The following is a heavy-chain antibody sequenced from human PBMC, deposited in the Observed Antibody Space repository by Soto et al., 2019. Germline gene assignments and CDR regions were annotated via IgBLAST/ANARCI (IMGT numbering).Heavy chain of an antibody. CDR3: ARGYCNANICDPWFDP. J-gene: IGHJ5*02. CDR2: IYPGDSDT. V-gene: IGHV5-51*01. D-gene: IGHD2-15*01. Sequence: LGESLKISCQGSGYAFSSYWIAWVRQMPGKGLEWMGIIYPGDSDTRYSPSFQGQVTISVDKSITTAYLQWSSLKASDTAMYYCARGYCNANICDPWFDPWCQGTLVTVSS. CDR1: GYAFSSYW.